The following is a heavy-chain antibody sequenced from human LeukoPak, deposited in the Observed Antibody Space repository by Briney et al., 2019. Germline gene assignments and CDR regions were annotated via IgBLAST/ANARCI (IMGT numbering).Heavy chain of an antibody. CDR3: ARDSTYDSRGYAYIAPAAFDI. D-gene: IGHD3-16*01. J-gene: IGHJ3*02. CDR2: ISYDGSNK. Sequence: GGSLRLSCAASGFTFSSYAMHWVRQAPGKGLEWVAVISYDGSNKYYADSVKGRFTISRDNSKNTLYLQMNSLRAEDTAVYYCARDSTYDSRGYAYIAPAAFDIWGQGTMVTVSS. CDR1: GFTFSSYA. V-gene: IGHV3-30*04.